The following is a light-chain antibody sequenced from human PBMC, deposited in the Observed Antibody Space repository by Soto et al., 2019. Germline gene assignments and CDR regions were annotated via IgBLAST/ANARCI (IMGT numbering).Light chain of an antibody. CDR3: LQHSYYPFT. J-gene: IGKJ2*01. V-gene: IGKV1-17*01. CDR1: PGIRDA. CDR2: SAS. Sequence: DIQMTQSPSSLSASVGDRVTITCRASPGIRDALGWYQQKAGKVPKRLIYSASSLQSGVPSRFSGSGSETEFTLTIRSLQPEDFATYYCLQHSYYPFTFGQGTRLE.